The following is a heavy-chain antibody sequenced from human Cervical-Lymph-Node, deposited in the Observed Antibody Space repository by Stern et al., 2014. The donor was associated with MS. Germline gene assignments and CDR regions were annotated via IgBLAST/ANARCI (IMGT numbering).Heavy chain of an antibody. V-gene: IGHV3-30*01. CDR2: ISFDGREK. J-gene: IGHJ4*02. CDR3: ARGMRYDDSGYYFDN. CDR1: GFTFSSYS. Sequence: VQLVESGGGVVQPGRSLRLSCATSGFTFSSYSMHWVRQAPGKGLEWVTTISFDGREKFYADSVKGRFTISRDSSKNAVFVQMNSLRAEDTAVYYCARGMRYDDSGYYFDNLGRGTLITVSS. D-gene: IGHD3-22*01.